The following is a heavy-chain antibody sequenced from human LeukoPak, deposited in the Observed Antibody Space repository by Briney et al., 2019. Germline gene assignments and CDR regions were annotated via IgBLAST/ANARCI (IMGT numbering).Heavy chain of an antibody. CDR1: GSTFSDYY. D-gene: IGHD3-10*01. J-gene: IGHJ4*02. V-gene: IGHV3-11*01. CDR3: AKDGDYYGSGSYIGY. CDR2: ISSSGSTI. Sequence: GGSLRLSCAASGSTFSDYYMSWIRQAPGEGLEWVSYISSSGSTIYYADSVKGRFTISRDNAKNSLYLQMNSLRAEDTAVYYCAKDGDYYGSGSYIGYWGQGTLVTVSS.